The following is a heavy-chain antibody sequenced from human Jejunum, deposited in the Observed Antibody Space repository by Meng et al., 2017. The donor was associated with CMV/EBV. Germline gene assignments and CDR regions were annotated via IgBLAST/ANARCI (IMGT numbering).Heavy chain of an antibody. V-gene: IGHV3-7*01. D-gene: IGHD2-2*01. J-gene: IGHJ6*02. Sequence: FIFSDYWMSWVRQAPGKGLEWVANIKGDGSAKYSADSVKGRFTIARDNAKWTLYLQMTSLRVEDTAVYYCAKWVVPPGVGYGLDVWGQGTAGTVSS. CDR1: FIFSDYW. CDR3: AKWVVPPGVGYGLDV. CDR2: IKGDGSAK.